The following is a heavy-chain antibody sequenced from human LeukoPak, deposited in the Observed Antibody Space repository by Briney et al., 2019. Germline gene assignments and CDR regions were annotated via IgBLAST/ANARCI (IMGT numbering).Heavy chain of an antibody. CDR2: ISSSSSYI. D-gene: IGHD3-22*01. V-gene: IGHV3-21*01. J-gene: IGHJ6*02. CDR3: AWIYDSSGYYYLTHYYGMDV. Sequence: GGSLRLSCAASGFTFSSYGMNWVRQAPGKGLEWVSPISSSSSYIYYADSVKGRFTISRDNAKNSLYLQMNSLRAEDTAVYYCAWIYDSSGYYYLTHYYGMDVWGQGTTVTVSS. CDR1: GFTFSSYG.